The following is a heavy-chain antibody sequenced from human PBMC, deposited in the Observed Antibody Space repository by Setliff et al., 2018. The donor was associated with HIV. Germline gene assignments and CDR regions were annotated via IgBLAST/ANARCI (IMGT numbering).Heavy chain of an antibody. V-gene: IGHV4-34*01. CDR2: INHSGST. CDR1: GGSFSGYY. D-gene: IGHD5-18*01. J-gene: IGHJ5*02. Sequence: SETLSLTCAVYGGSFSGYYWSWIRQPPGKGLEWIGEINHSGSTNYNPSLKSRVTISVDTSKNQFSLKLSSVTAADTAVYYCARRGAAMVLNWFDPWGQGTLVTVSS. CDR3: ARRGAAMVLNWFDP.